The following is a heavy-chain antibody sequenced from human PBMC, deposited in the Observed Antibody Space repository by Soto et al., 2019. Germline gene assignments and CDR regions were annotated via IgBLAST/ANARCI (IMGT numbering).Heavy chain of an antibody. J-gene: IGHJ4*02. CDR1: GKTLSELS. CDR2: FDPEDGET. Sequence: ASVKVSCKVSGKTLSELSMHWVRQAPGKGLEWIGGFDPEDGETFYAQNFQGRVTMTEDTSTDVAYMELSSLRSEDTAVYYCAPDDFGAVAVDFDYWGQGTLVTVSS. V-gene: IGHV1-24*01. CDR3: APDDFGAVAVDFDY. D-gene: IGHD6-19*01.